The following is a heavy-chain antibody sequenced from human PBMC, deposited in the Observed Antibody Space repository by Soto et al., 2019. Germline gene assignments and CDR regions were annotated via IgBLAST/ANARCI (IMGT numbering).Heavy chain of an antibody. D-gene: IGHD5-12*01. J-gene: IGHJ6*02. CDR2: IKSKTDGGTT. CDR1: GFTFSNAW. V-gene: IGHV3-15*07. CDR3: TTNSGYDYLDYYYGMDV. Sequence: EVQLVESGGGLVKPGGSLRLSCAASGFTFSNAWMNWVRQAPGKGLEWVGRIKSKTDGGTTDYAAPVKGRFTISRDDSKNTLYLQMNSLKTEDTAVYYCTTNSGYDYLDYYYGMDVWGQGTTVTVPS.